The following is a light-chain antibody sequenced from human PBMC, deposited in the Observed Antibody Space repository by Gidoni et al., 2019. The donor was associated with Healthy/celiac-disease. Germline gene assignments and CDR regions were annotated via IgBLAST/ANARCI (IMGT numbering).Light chain of an antibody. CDR3: QQYNSYST. CDR1: QSISSW. J-gene: IGKJ2*01. V-gene: IGKV1-5*03. CDR2: KAS. Sequence: DIQRTQSPSTLSASVGDRVTITCRPSQSISSWLAWEQQTPGKAPKLLIYKASSLESGVPSRFSGSGSGTEFTLTISSLQPDYFATYYCQQYNSYSTFGQGTKLEIK.